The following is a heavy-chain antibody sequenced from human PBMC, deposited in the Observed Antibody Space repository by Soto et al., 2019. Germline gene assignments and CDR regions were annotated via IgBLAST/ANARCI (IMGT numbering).Heavy chain of an antibody. Sequence: ASVNVSCKTACYTFTGYGMSLVREATGQGLEWMGWISAYNGNTNYAQKLQGRVTMTTDTSTSTAYMELRSLRSDDTAVYYCARDSYGSGNDAFDIWRQGTMVTVSS. J-gene: IGHJ3*02. CDR3: ARDSYGSGNDAFDI. D-gene: IGHD3-10*01. V-gene: IGHV1-18*04. CDR2: ISAYNGNT. CDR1: CYTFTGYG.